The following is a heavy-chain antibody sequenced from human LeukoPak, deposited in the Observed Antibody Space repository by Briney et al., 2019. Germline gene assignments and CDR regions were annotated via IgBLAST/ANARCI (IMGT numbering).Heavy chain of an antibody. CDR3: ARDQPHYYGSGNGFQH. Sequence: GGSLRLSCAASGFTFSSYSMNWVRQAPGKGLEWVLSISSSSSYIYYADSVKGRFTISRDNAKNSLYLQMNSLRAEDTAVYYCARDQPHYYGSGNGFQHWGQGTLVTVSS. J-gene: IGHJ1*01. D-gene: IGHD3-10*01. CDR1: GFTFSSYS. CDR2: ISSSSSYI. V-gene: IGHV3-21*01.